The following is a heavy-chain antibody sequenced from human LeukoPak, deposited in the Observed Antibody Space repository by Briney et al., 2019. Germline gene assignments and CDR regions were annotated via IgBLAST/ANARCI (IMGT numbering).Heavy chain of an antibody. CDR1: GFSFRSYS. J-gene: IGHJ4*02. Sequence: PGGSLRLSCAASGFSFRSYSMDWVRQAPGMGLEWDSSITGSSSYISYADSVKGRFTISRDNAENSLFLQMNSLRPEDTAVYFCARDRLEGGETFDSWGQGTLVTISS. V-gene: IGHV3-21*01. CDR3: ARDRLEGGETFDS. D-gene: IGHD1-1*01. CDR2: ITGSSSYI.